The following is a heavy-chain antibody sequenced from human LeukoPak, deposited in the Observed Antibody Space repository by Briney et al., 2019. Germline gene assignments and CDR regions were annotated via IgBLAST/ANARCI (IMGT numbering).Heavy chain of an antibody. V-gene: IGHV4-59*01. D-gene: IGHD1-26*01. CDR3: ARGVTSPLDAFDI. Sequence: SETLSLTCTVSGGSISSYYWNWMRQPPGKGLEWIGYLYNSGSTNYNPSLKSRLTISVDMSKNQLSLKLNSVTAADTAVHYCARGVTSPLDAFDIWGQGTTVTVSS. J-gene: IGHJ3*02. CDR2: LYNSGST. CDR1: GGSISSYY.